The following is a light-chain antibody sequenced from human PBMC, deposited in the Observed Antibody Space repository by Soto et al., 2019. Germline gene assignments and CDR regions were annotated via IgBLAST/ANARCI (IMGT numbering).Light chain of an antibody. CDR2: ATS. CDR3: QKYNRVLT. CDR1: QSISSY. Sequence: DIQMTLSPSSVSASVGDRVTITCLASQSISSYVKWYQQNPGKAPNLLIYATSSLQSGVPSRFSSSGSGTDFTLTISSLQPEDVATYYYQKYNRVLTFGQGTKVDIK. V-gene: IGKV1-39*01. J-gene: IGKJ1*01.